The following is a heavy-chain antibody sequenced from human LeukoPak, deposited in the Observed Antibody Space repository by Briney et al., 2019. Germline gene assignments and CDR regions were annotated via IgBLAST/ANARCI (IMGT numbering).Heavy chain of an antibody. V-gene: IGHV4-34*01. J-gene: IGHJ3*02. CDR2: INHSGST. CDR1: GGSFSGYY. CDR3: ARSYYDSSGYNAFDI. D-gene: IGHD3-22*01. Sequence: SETLSLTCAVYGGSFSGYYCSWIRQLPGKGLECIGEINHSGSTNYNPSLKSRVTISVDTSKNQFSLKLSSVTAADTAVYYCARSYYDSSGYNAFDIWGQGTMVTVSS.